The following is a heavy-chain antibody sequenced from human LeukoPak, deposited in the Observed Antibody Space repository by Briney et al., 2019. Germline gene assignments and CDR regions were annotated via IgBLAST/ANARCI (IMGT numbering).Heavy chain of an antibody. CDR2: INHSGST. CDR3: ARGLTYYYGSGRFDP. V-gene: IGHV4-34*01. Sequence: PSETLSLTCAVYGGSFSGYYWSWIRQPPGKGLEWIGEINHSGSTNYNPSLKSRVTISVDTSKNQFSLKLSSVTAADTAVYYCARGLTYYYGSGRFDPWGQGTLVTVSS. D-gene: IGHD3-10*01. J-gene: IGHJ5*02. CDR1: GGSFSGYY.